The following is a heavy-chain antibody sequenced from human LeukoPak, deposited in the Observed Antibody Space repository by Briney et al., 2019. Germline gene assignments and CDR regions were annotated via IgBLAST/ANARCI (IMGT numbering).Heavy chain of an antibody. CDR3: ARVTKTMVRGAYYFDY. CDR1: GYTLTELS. CDR2: FDPEDGET. Sequence: ASVKVSCKVSGYTLTELSMHWVRQAPGKGLEWMGGFDPEDGETIYAQKFQGRVTMTEDTSTDTAYMELSSLRSEDTAVYYCARVTKTMVRGAYYFDYWGQGTLVTVSS. D-gene: IGHD3-10*01. J-gene: IGHJ4*02. V-gene: IGHV1-24*01.